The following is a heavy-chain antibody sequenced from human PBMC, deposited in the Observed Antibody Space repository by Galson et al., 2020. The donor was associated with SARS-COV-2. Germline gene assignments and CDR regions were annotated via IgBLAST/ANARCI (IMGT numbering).Heavy chain of an antibody. CDR1: GYSIRSGYY. CDR2: VDHRGRA. J-gene: IGHJ5*02. D-gene: IGHD3-3*01. CDR3: ARHVFGVGARTAWNYP. V-gene: IGHV4-38-2*02. Sequence: SETLSLTCIVSGYSIRSGYYWGWVRQAPGKGLDWIGTVDHRGRAFYNPSLKSRVNIFLDMSENQFPLTMKSLTAADTAMYYCARHVFGVGARTAWNYPWGRGTLVTVSS.